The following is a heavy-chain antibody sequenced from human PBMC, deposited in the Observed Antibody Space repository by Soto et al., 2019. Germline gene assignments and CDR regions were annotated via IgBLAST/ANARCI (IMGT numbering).Heavy chain of an antibody. CDR1: GFTFSSYG. CDR3: ANEIQPRTYYYDSSGYPDY. V-gene: IGHV3-30*18. Sequence: GGSLRLSCAASGFTFSSYGMRWVRQAPGKGLEWVAVISYDGSNKYYADSVKGRFTISRDNSKNTLYLQMNSLRAEDTAVYYCANEIQPRTYYYDSSGYPDYWGQGTLVTVSS. D-gene: IGHD3-22*01. CDR2: ISYDGSNK. J-gene: IGHJ4*02.